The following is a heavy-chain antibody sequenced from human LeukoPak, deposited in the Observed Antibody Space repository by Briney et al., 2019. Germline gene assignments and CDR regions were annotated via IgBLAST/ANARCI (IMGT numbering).Heavy chain of an antibody. Sequence: SETLSLTCAVYGESFGGYYWSWIRQPPGKGLEWIGEINHSGRTSYNPSLKSRVTISVDTSKRQFSLTLTNVTAADTAEYYCARGPTITLPHVTNDYWGQGTMVTV. CDR1: GESFGGYY. V-gene: IGHV4-34*01. D-gene: IGHD3-3*01. CDR2: INHSGRT. J-gene: IGHJ4*02. CDR3: ARGPTITLPHVTNDY.